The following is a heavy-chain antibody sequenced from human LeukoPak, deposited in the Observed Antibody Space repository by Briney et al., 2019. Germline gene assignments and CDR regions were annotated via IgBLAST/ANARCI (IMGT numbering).Heavy chain of an antibody. Sequence: GGSLRLSCAASGFTFSSYAMSWVRQAPGKGLEWVSAISGSGGSTYYADSVKGRFTISRDNSKNTLYLQMNGLRAEDTAVYYCAKDNGDNRGYFDYWGQGTLVTVSS. CDR1: GFTFSSYA. J-gene: IGHJ4*02. CDR2: ISGSGGST. V-gene: IGHV3-23*01. D-gene: IGHD4-17*01. CDR3: AKDNGDNRGYFDY.